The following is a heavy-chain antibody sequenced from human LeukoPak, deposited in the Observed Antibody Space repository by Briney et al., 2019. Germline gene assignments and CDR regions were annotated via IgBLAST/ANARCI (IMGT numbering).Heavy chain of an antibody. Sequence: GGSLRLSCAASGFIFNSHAMQWVRQAPGKGLEWVAGISYDGSNKYYADSVKGRFTISRDNSKNTLYLQMNSLRAEDTAVYYCARDQYCSSTSCYTIGWFDPWGQGTLVTVSS. CDR1: GFIFNSHA. CDR3: ARDQYCSSTSCYTIGWFDP. J-gene: IGHJ5*02. V-gene: IGHV3-30-3*01. D-gene: IGHD2-2*02. CDR2: ISYDGSNK.